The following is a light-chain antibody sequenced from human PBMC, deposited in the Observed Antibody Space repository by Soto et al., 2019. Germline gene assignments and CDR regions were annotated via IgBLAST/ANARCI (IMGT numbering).Light chain of an antibody. J-gene: IGKJ5*01. CDR3: KQRYSWPPFT. CDR1: QFIATH. V-gene: IGKV3-11*01. CDR2: EAS. Sequence: EIVLTQSPVTLSLSPGERATLSCRASQFIATHLAWYQQRPGQTPRLVIFEASSRATGITARFSGRGSETDFTLTISSLEPEDFANYYCKQRYSWPPFTFGQGTRLELK.